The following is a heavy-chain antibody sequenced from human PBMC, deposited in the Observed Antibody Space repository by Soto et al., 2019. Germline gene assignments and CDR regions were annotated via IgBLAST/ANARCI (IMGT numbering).Heavy chain of an antibody. CDR1: GFTFSSYW. V-gene: IGHV3-7*03. CDR2: IKQDGSEK. Sequence: GGSLRLSCAASGFTFSSYWMCWVRQAPGKGLEWVANIKQDGSEKYYVDSVKGRFTISRDNAKNSLYLQMNSLRAEDTAVYYCARDRAGYSSSWYGVFDYWGQGTLVTVSS. D-gene: IGHD6-13*01. J-gene: IGHJ4*02. CDR3: ARDRAGYSSSWYGVFDY.